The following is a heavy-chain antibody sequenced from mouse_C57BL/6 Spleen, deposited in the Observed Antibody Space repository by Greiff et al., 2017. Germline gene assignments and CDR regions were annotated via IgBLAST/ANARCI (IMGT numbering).Heavy chain of an antibody. CDR3: ARAIYYGNYVGYSDV. Sequence: QVQLKQPGAELVKPGASVKLSCKASGYTFTSYWMQWVKQRPGQGLEWIGEIDPSDSYTNYNQKFKGKATLTVDTSSSTAYMQLRSLTSEDSAVYYCARAIYYGNYVGYSDVWGTGTTGTLSS. D-gene: IGHD2-1*01. J-gene: IGHJ1*03. CDR2: IDPSDSYT. CDR1: GYTFTSYW. V-gene: IGHV1-50*01.